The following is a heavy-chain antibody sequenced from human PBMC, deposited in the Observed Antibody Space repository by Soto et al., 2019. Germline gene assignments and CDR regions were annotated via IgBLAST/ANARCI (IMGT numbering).Heavy chain of an antibody. CDR2: ISYDGSNK. V-gene: IGHV3-30*18. Sequence: GGSLRLSCAASGFTFSSSGIHWVRQSPGKGLEWVAVISYDGSNKYYADSVKGRFTISRDNSKNTLYLQMNSLRAEDTAVYYCAKDWLAYYYGSGSPADYWGQGTLVTVSS. CDR1: GFTFSSSG. J-gene: IGHJ4*02. CDR3: AKDWLAYYYGSGSPADY. D-gene: IGHD3-10*01.